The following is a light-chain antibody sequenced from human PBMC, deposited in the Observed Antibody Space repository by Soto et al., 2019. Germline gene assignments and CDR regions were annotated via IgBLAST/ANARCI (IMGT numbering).Light chain of an antibody. Sequence: EIVLRQSPGTLSLSPGDRATLSCRASESLSSSYLAWYQVKPGQAPSLLIYAASYRATDIPYRFSGSGSGTDFTLTISRLEPEDFAVYFCHQHGSSSWTFGQGTRVEI. CDR2: AAS. V-gene: IGKV3-20*01. CDR1: ESLSSSY. CDR3: HQHGSSSWT. J-gene: IGKJ1*01.